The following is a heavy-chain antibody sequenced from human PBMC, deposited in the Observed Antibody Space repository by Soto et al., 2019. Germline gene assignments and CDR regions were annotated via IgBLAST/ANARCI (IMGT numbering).Heavy chain of an antibody. CDR3: ARDTGELLVIDY. CDR1: GYTIITYN. J-gene: IGHJ4*02. Sequence: ASVKVSCKASGYTIITYNFSWVRQAPGQGLEWMGWISPNDGNTNYAQNVQGRVTMTTDTSTRTAYMELRSLRPDDTAVYYCARDTGELLVIDYWGQGTQVTVSS. CDR2: ISPNDGNT. V-gene: IGHV1-18*04. D-gene: IGHD1-7*01.